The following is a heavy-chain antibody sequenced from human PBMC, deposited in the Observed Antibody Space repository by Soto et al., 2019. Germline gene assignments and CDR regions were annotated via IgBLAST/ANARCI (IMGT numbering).Heavy chain of an antibody. CDR2: INPKNGVT. CDR1: GYSFIGYY. V-gene: IGHV1-2*02. J-gene: IGHJ5*02. CDR3: AIGDVNWFDP. D-gene: IGHD2-21*02. Sequence: VAAVNVSCKASGYSFIGYYMHWVRQAPGQGLEWMGWINPKNGVTNYAQKCQGRITMTRDTSITTAYMELSSLGSDDTGVYYCAIGDVNWFDPWGQGTLVPVYS.